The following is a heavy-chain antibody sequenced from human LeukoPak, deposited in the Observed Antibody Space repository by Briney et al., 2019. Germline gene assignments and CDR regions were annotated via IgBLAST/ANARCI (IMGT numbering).Heavy chain of an antibody. D-gene: IGHD3-22*01. Sequence: KPSETLSLTCAVSGGSISSSNWWSWVRQPPGKGLEWIGEIYHSGSTNYNPSLKSRVTISVDKSKNQFSLKLSSVTAADTAVYYCARVGIGFGYYDSSGYYYFDYWGQGTLVTVSS. V-gene: IGHV4-4*02. J-gene: IGHJ4*02. CDR3: ARVGIGFGYYDSSGYYYFDY. CDR1: GGSISSSNW. CDR2: IYHSGST.